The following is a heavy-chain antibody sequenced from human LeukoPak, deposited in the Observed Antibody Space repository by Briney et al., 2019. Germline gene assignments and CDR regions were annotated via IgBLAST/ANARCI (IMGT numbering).Heavy chain of an antibody. Sequence: SETLSLTCVVSGGSISPYYWSCIRQSPGKGLEWIGYIYYSGSTNYNPSLKSRVTISVDTSKNQFSLKLSSVTAADTAVYYCARDFGQGFDYWGQGTLVTVSS. J-gene: IGHJ4*02. CDR1: GGSISPYY. D-gene: IGHD3-3*01. V-gene: IGHV4-59*12. CDR2: IYYSGST. CDR3: ARDFGQGFDY.